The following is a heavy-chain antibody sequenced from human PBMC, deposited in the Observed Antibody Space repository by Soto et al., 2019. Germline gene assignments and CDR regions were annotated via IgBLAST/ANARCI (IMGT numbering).Heavy chain of an antibody. CDR2: ISYDGSSK. V-gene: IGHV3-30-3*01. Sequence: QVQLVESGGGVVQPGRSLRLSCAASGFTFSSYAMHWVRQAPGKGPEWVAVISYDGSSKTYADSVKGQFTISRDKSKNYLFLQMNNLRPEDTAVYYCARRNSDYSSVWSDALDIWGQGTMVTVSS. J-gene: IGHJ3*02. CDR3: ARRNSDYSSVWSDALDI. CDR1: GFTFSSYA. D-gene: IGHD6-19*01.